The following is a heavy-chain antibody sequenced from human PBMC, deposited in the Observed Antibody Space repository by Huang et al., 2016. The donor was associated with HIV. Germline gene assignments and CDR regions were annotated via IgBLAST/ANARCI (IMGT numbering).Heavy chain of an antibody. Sequence: QVQLVQSGAEVKKPGASVKVSCKASGYSFTTYALHWVRQAPGHRLEWMGWINPGNGNTNYSQKFQSRVTITRDTTAGTVYMEVSSLTFEDTAVYYCAREFVIFGAPLWPAYWGQGTLISVSS. CDR1: GYSFTTYA. D-gene: IGHD2-21*01. V-gene: IGHV1-3*01. CDR2: INPGNGNT. CDR3: AREFVIFGAPLWPAY. J-gene: IGHJ4*02.